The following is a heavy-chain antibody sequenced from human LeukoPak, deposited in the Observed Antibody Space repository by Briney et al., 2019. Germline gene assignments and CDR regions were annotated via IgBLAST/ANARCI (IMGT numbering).Heavy chain of an antibody. CDR1: GYSISSGYY. J-gene: IGHJ5*02. V-gene: IGHV4-38-2*01. CDR3: ARVESGFDP. CDR2: INHSGST. Sequence: SETLSLTCAVSGYSISSGYYWGWIRQPPGKGLEWIGSINHSGSTNYNPSLKSRVTISVDTSKNQFSLKLSSVTAADTAVYYCARVESGFDPWGQGTLVTVSS.